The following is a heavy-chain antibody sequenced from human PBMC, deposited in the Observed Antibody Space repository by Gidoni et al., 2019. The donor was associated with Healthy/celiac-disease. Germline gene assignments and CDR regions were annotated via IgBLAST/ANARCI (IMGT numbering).Heavy chain of an antibody. CDR1: GYTFTSYG. D-gene: IGHD2-2*01. Sequence: QVQLVQSGAEVTKPGASVKVSCKASGYTFTSYGISWVRQAPGQGLEWMGWISAYNGNTNYAQKLQGRVTMTTDTSTSTAYMELRSLRSDDTAVYYCARVDQGYYYYYGMDVWGQGTTVTVSS. CDR3: ARVDQGYYYYYGMDV. CDR2: ISAYNGNT. J-gene: IGHJ6*02. V-gene: IGHV1-18*01.